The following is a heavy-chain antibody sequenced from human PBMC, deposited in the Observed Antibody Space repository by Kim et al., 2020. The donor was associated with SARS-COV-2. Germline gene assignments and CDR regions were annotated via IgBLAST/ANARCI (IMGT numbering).Heavy chain of an antibody. CDR3: AGSGDPLGNFDY. CDR1: GGSFSGYY. J-gene: IGHJ4*02. D-gene: IGHD2-15*01. Sequence: SETLSLTCAVYGGSFSGYYWSWIRQPPGKGLEWIGEINHSGSTNYNPSLKSRVTISVDTSKNQFSLKLSSVTAADTAVYYCAGSGDPLGNFDYWGQGTLVTVSS. CDR2: INHSGST. V-gene: IGHV4-34*01.